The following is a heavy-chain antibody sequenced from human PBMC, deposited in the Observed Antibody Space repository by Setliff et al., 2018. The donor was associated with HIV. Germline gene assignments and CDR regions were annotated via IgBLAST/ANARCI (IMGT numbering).Heavy chain of an antibody. Sequence: SETLSLTCTVSGGSISSHYWSWIRQPPGKGLEWIGGIYYSGSTNYNPSLKSRVTLSLDTSKNQFSLRLTSVTAADTAVYFCARVETTVTSRLDYWGQGTLVTVS. D-gene: IGHD4-17*01. CDR2: IYYSGST. V-gene: IGHV4-59*08. CDR1: GGSISSHY. J-gene: IGHJ4*02. CDR3: ARVETTVTSRLDY.